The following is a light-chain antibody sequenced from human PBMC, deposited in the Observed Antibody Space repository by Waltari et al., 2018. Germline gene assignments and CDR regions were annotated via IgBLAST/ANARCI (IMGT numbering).Light chain of an antibody. J-gene: IGKJ1*01. Sequence: EIVLTQSPGTLSLSPGERVTLSCRASQSVGRSLAWYQQKPGRAPRLLIYGASSRATGIPDRFSGSGSGTDFSLTISRLAPDDLAVYYCQHYVRLPVTFGQGTKVEI. CDR1: QSVGRS. CDR2: GAS. V-gene: IGKV3-20*01. CDR3: QHYVRLPVT.